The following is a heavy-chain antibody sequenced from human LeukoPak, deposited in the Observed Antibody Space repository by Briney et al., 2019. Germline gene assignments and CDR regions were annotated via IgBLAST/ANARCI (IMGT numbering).Heavy chain of an antibody. Sequence: SGTLSLTCAVSSGSIFSSNWWSWVRQPPGKGLEWIGQIFHSGSTGYSPSLKSRVTISVDKSNNQFSLTLRSVTAADTAVYYCARASNYVWGNYRLDWGQGTLVTVSS. J-gene: IGHJ4*02. CDR1: SGSIFSSNW. CDR3: ARASNYVWGNYRLD. CDR2: IFHSGST. D-gene: IGHD3-16*02. V-gene: IGHV4-4*02.